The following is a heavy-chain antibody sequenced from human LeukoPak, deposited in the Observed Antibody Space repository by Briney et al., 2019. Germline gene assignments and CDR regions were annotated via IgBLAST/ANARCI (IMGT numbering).Heavy chain of an antibody. V-gene: IGHV1-18*01. CDR1: GYTFTSYG. J-gene: IGHJ4*02. CDR3: AVGSGSYYNVLASPFDY. CDR2: ISAYNGNT. Sequence: GASVKVSCKASGYTFTSYGISWVRQAPGQGLEWMGWISAYNGNTNYAQKFQGRVTMTTDTSTSTAYMELRSLRSDDTAVYYCAVGSGSYYNVLASPFDYWGQGTLVTVSS. D-gene: IGHD3-10*01.